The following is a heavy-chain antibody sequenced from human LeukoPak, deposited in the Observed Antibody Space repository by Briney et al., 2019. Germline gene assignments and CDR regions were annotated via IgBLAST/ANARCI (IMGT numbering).Heavy chain of an antibody. V-gene: IGHV3-21*01. J-gene: IGHJ4*02. Sequence: GGSLRLSCAASGFTFSSYSMNWVRQAPGKGLEWVSSISSSSSYIYYADSAKGRFTISRDNAKNSLYLQMNSLRAEDTAVYYCARFIAAPYYFDYWGRGTLVTVSS. CDR3: ARFIAAPYYFDY. CDR1: GFTFSSYS. D-gene: IGHD6-13*01. CDR2: ISSSSSYI.